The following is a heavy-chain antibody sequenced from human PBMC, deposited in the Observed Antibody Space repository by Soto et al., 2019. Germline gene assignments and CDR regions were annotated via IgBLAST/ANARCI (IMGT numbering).Heavy chain of an antibody. D-gene: IGHD3-22*01. J-gene: IGHJ4*02. CDR2: IYYSGST. CDR3: ARCYSSGFPFDY. CDR1: GGSISSGGYY. V-gene: IGHV4-31*03. Sequence: SETLSLTCTVSGGSISSGGYYWSWIRQHPGKGLEWIGYIYYSGSTYYNPSLKSRVTISVDTSKNQFSLKLSSVTAADTAVYYCARCYSSGFPFDYWGQGTLVTVSS.